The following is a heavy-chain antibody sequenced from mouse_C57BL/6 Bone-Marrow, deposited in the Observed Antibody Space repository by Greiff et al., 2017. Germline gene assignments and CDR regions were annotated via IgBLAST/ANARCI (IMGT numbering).Heavy chain of an antibody. CDR3: ARGLRYDGYYGGTFAY. CDR2: IDPNSGGT. J-gene: IGHJ3*01. Sequence: VQLQQSGAELVKPGASVKLSCKASGYTFTSYWMHWVKQRPGRGLEWIGRIDPNSGGTKYNEKFKSKATLTVDKPSSTAYMQLSSLTSEDSAVYYCARGLRYDGYYGGTFAYWGQGTRVTVSA. V-gene: IGHV1-72*01. CDR1: GYTFTSYW. D-gene: IGHD2-3*01.